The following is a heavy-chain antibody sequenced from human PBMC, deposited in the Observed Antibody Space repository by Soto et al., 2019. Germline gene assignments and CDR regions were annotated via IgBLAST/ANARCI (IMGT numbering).Heavy chain of an antibody. D-gene: IGHD5-12*01. CDR3: AGLTFGVATNPDLIDY. CDR1: GGSISSYY. J-gene: IGHJ4*02. Sequence: SETLSLTCTVSGGSISSYYWSWIRQPPGKGLEWIGYIYYSGRTNYNPSLKSRVTISVDTSKNQFSLKLSSVTAADTAVYYCAGLTFGVATNPDLIDYWGQGTLVTVSS. CDR2: IYYSGRT. V-gene: IGHV4-59*01.